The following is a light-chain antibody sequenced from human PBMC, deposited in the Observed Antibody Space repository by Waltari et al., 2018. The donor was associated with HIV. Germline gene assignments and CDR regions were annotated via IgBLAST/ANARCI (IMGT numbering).Light chain of an antibody. CDR2: SNN. J-gene: IGLJ3*02. CDR1: ISNIGSNS. CDR3: ATWDDTLSGRV. Sequence: QSVLTQPTSASGTPGQQITISCSGNISNIGSNSVNWYQQFSGAAPKLLFFSNNQQPSALPARCSGSKSGSAASLAISGLHSDDEAIYHCATWDDTLSGRVFGAGTKLTVL. V-gene: IGLV1-44*01.